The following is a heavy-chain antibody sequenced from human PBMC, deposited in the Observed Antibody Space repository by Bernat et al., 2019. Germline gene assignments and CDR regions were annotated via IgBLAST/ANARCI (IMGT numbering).Heavy chain of an antibody. V-gene: IGHV4-31*03. CDR1: GGSISSGGYY. Sequence: QVQLQESGPGLVKPSQTLSLTCTVSGGSISSGGYYWSWIRQHPGKGLEWIGYIYYSGNTYYNPSLKSRVTISVDTSKNQFSLKLSSVTAADTAVYYCARDGGRFGFYGDYFDYWGQGTLVTVSS. J-gene: IGHJ4*02. CDR2: IYYSGNT. CDR3: ARDGGRFGFYGDYFDY. D-gene: IGHD4-17*01.